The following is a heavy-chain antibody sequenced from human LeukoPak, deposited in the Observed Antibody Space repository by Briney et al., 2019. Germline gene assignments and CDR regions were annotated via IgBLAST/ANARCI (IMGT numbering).Heavy chain of an antibody. J-gene: IGHJ3*02. CDR1: GFTFSSYA. Sequence: GGYLRFYCAASGFTFSSYAMSWVRQAPGNGLKGVSAIGGSGAYTFYADSVKGRFTISRDNSKNTLYLQMNSLRAEDTAIYYCGYCSGGTCYSHAFEIWGQGTMVTVSS. CDR3: GYCSGGTCYSHAFEI. V-gene: IGHV3-23*01. CDR2: IGGSGAYT. D-gene: IGHD2-15*01.